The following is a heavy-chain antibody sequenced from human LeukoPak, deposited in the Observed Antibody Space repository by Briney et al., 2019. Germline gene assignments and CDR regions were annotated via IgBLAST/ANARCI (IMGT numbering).Heavy chain of an antibody. J-gene: IGHJ4*02. Sequence: SVKVSCKAPGGTFSSYAISWVRQAPGQGLEWMGGIIPIFGTANYAQKFQGRVTITADESTSTAYMELSSLRSEDTAVYYCAREGGGNRGGDFDYWGQGTLVTVSS. D-gene: IGHD4-23*01. CDR2: IIPIFGTA. CDR1: GGTFSSYA. V-gene: IGHV1-69*01. CDR3: AREGGGNRGGDFDY.